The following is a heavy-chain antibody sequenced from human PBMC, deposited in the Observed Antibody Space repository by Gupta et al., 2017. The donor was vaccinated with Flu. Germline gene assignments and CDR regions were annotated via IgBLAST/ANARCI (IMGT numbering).Heavy chain of an antibody. D-gene: IGHD6-19*01. CDR1: GGSISSSNW. Sequence: QVQLQASGPGLVKPSGTLSLTCAVSGGSISSSNWWSWVRQPPGKGLEWIGEIYHSGSTNYNPSLKSRVTISVDKSKNQFSLKLSAVTAADTDVYYCARELRGAVAGTSDAFDIWGQGTMVTVSS. CDR3: ARELRGAVAGTSDAFDI. J-gene: IGHJ3*02. V-gene: IGHV4-4*02. CDR2: IYHSGST.